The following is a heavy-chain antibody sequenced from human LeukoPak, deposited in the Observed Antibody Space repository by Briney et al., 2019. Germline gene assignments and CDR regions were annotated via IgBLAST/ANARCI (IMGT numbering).Heavy chain of an antibody. D-gene: IGHD6-13*01. CDR1: TGSISNNY. V-gene: IGHV4-59*01. J-gene: IGHJ4*02. Sequence: SETLSLTCTVSTGSISNNYWSWIRQPPGKGLEWIGYIHYTGSTNYNPSLKSRVTISVDTSKNQFSLKLSSVTAADTAVYYCARGGVAAAGVDYWGQGTLVTVSS. CDR2: IHYTGST. CDR3: ARGGVAAAGVDY.